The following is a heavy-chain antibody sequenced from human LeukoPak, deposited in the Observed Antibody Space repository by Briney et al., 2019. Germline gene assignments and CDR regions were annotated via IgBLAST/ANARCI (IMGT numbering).Heavy chain of an antibody. CDR2: IYYSGST. V-gene: IGHV4-39*01. J-gene: IGHJ5*02. D-gene: IGHD3-10*01. Sequence: SETLSLTCTVSGGTIGSINYYWTWIRQPPGKVLEWIGTIYYSGSTYYNPSLKSRVTLSTGTSETQFSLKLTSVTAADTAVYYCARQQRYYYGSGPQLLSWFDPWGQGTLVTVSS. CDR3: ARQQRYYYGSGPQLLSWFDP. CDR1: GGTIGSINYY.